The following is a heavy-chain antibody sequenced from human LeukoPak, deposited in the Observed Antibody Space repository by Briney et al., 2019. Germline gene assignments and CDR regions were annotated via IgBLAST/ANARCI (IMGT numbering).Heavy chain of an antibody. D-gene: IGHD3-9*01. J-gene: IGHJ3*02. Sequence: ASVKVSCKTSGYTFTSFGITWVRQAPGQGLEWMGGIIPIFGTANYAQKFQGRVTITTDESTSTAYMELSSLRSEDTAVYYCARVGCSGTSCFDILTGYYFGAFDIWGQGTMVTVSS. CDR3: ARVGCSGTSCFDILTGYYFGAFDI. CDR1: GYTFTSFG. CDR2: IIPIFGTA. V-gene: IGHV1-69*05.